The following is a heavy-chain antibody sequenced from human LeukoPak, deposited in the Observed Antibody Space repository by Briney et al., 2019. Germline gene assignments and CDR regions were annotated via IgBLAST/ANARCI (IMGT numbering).Heavy chain of an antibody. Sequence: GGSLRLSCAASGFTFSSYSMNWVRQAPGKGLEWVSSISSSSSYIYYADSVKGRFTIPRDNAKNSLYLQMNSLRAEDTAVYYCASEIVVGWFDPWGQGTLVTVSS. D-gene: IGHD2-15*01. CDR3: ASEIVVGWFDP. CDR1: GFTFSSYS. V-gene: IGHV3-21*01. J-gene: IGHJ5*02. CDR2: ISSSSSYI.